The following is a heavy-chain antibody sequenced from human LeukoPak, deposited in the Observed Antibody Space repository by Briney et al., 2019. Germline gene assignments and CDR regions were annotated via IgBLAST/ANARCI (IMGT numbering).Heavy chain of an antibody. CDR2: IYYSGST. CDR3: ARDLARRCSSTSCYRAHDAFDI. CDR1: GGSISSSSYY. V-gene: IGHV4-39*07. D-gene: IGHD2-2*01. J-gene: IGHJ3*02. Sequence: SETLSLTCTVSGGSISSSSYYWGWIRQPPGKGLEWIGSIYYSGSTYCNPSLKSRVTISVDTSKNQFSLKLSSVTAADTAVYYCARDLARRCSSTSCYRAHDAFDIWGQGTMVTVSS.